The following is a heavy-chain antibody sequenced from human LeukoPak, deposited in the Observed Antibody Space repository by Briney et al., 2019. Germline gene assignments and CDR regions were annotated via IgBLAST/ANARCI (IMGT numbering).Heavy chain of an antibody. Sequence: GGSLRLSCAASGVTFSNYALSWVRQAPGKGLEWVSAISGSGGIIYYADSVKGRFTISRDNSKNTLFLQMNSLRADDTAVYYCAITALAGTAFDIWGQGTMVTVSS. CDR3: AITALAGTAFDI. CDR2: ISGSGGII. CDR1: GVTFSNYA. J-gene: IGHJ3*02. V-gene: IGHV3-23*01. D-gene: IGHD3-10*01.